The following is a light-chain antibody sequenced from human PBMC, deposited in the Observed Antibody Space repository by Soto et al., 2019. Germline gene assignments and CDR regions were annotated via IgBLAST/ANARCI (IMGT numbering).Light chain of an antibody. V-gene: IGKV3-20*01. CDR3: QQYGSSPALT. CDR1: QIVSRN. CDR2: GAP. Sequence: VLTQSPATLSVSLGDIATHACRAAQIVSRNLAWYQQKPGQAPRHLIFGAPTRATSIAARFSGSGSGTEFTLTISRLEPEDFAVYYCQQYGSSPALTFGGGTKV. J-gene: IGKJ4*01.